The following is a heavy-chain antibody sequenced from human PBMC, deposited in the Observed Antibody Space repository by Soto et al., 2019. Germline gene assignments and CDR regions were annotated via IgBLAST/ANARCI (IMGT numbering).Heavy chain of an antibody. V-gene: IGHV4-59*08. CDR2: IYYSGST. CDR3: ARPYCSCGSCYPYYFDY. J-gene: IGHJ4*02. Sequence: PSETLSLPCTVPCGSISSYYWSWVPPPPGKGLEWIGYIYYSGSTNYNPSLKSRVTISVDTSKNQFSLKLSSVTAADTAVYYCARPYCSCGSCYPYYFDYWGQGTLVTVSS. CDR1: CGSISSYY. D-gene: IGHD2-15*01.